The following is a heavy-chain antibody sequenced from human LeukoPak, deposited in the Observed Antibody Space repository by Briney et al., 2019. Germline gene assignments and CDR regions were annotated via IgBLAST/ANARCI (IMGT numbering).Heavy chain of an antibody. V-gene: IGHV4-59*01. CDR2: IYYSGST. D-gene: IGHD6-6*01. CDR3: ASGRFGYSSSSDY. Sequence: PSETLSLTCTVSGGSISSYYWSWIRQPPGKGLEWIGYIYYSGSTNYNPSHKSRVTISVDTSKNQFSLKLSSVTAADTAMYYCASGRFGYSSSSDYWGQGTLVTVSS. CDR1: GGSISSYY. J-gene: IGHJ4*02.